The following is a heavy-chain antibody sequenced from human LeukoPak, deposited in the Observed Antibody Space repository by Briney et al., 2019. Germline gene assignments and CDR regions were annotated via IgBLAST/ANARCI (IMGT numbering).Heavy chain of an antibody. CDR3: ARGKTYYDISKDAFDI. J-gene: IGHJ3*02. V-gene: IGHV4-59*01. D-gene: IGHD3-22*01. Sequence: SETLSLTCTVSGGSISSYYWSWIRQPPGKGLEWIGYIYYSGSTNYNPSLKSRVTISVDTSKNQFSLKLSSVTAADTAVYYCARGKTYYDISKDAFDIWGQGTMVTVSS. CDR1: GGSISSYY. CDR2: IYYSGST.